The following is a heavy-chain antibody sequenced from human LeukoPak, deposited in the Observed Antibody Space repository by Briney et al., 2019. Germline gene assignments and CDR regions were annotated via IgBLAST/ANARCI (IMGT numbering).Heavy chain of an antibody. CDR1: GGSISSSSYY. Sequence: SETLSLTCTVSGGSISSSSYYWGWIRQPPGKGLEWIGSIYYSGSTYYNPSLKSRVTISVDTSKNQFSLKLSSVTAADTAVYYCARAARYNWNVYYFDYWGQGTLVTVSS. CDR2: IYYSGST. V-gene: IGHV4-39*07. D-gene: IGHD1-1*01. CDR3: ARAARYNWNVYYFDY. J-gene: IGHJ4*02.